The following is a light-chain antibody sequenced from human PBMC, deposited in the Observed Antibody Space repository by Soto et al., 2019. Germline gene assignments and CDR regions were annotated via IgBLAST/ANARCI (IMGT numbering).Light chain of an antibody. V-gene: IGLV2-14*03. CDR3: CSYTSSSTPVV. CDR1: SSDVGGYNY. CDR2: DVS. Sequence: QSALTQPASVSGSPGQSITISCTGTSSDVGGYNYVSWYQQHPDKAPKLMIYDVSNRPSGVSNRFSGSKSGNTASLTISGLQAEDEAEYYCCSYTSSSTPVVFGGGTKLTVL. J-gene: IGLJ2*01.